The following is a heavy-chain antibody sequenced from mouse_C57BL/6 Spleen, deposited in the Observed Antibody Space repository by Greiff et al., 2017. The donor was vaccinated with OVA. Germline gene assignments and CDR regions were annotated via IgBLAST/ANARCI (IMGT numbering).Heavy chain of an antibody. D-gene: IGHD3-1*01. J-gene: IGHJ3*01. Sequence: EVMLVESGGGLVQPGGSMKLSCVASGFTFSNYWMNWVRQSPEKGLEWVAQIRLKSDNYATHYAESVKGRFTISRDDSKSSVYLQMNNLRAEDTGIYYCTGTAPWFAYWGQGTLVTVSA. V-gene: IGHV6-3*01. CDR3: TGTAPWFAY. CDR1: GFTFSNYW. CDR2: IRLKSDNYAT.